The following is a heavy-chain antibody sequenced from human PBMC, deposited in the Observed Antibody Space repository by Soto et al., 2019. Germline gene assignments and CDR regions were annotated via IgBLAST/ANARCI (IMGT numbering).Heavy chain of an antibody. CDR2: IYHSGST. D-gene: IGHD4-17*01. V-gene: IGHV4-4*02. CDR3: AKTRNDYGDYVGWFYFDY. CDR1: SGSISSSNW. J-gene: IGHJ4*02. Sequence: SETLSLTCAVSSGSISSSNWWSWVRQPPGKGLEWIGEIYHSGSTNYNPSLKSRVTISVDKSKNQFSLKLSSVTAADTAVYYCAKTRNDYGDYVGWFYFDYWGQGTLVTVSS.